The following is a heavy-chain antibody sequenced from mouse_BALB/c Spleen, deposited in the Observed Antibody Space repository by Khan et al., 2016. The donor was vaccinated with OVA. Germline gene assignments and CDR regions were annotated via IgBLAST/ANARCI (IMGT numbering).Heavy chain of an antibody. Sequence: EVELVESGPGLVKPSQSLSLTCTVTGYSITSGYAWNWIRQFPGNKLEWMGYISYSGSTSSNPSLRSRISITRDTSKNQFFLQLNSVTTEDTATYDCARKNYYGYAMDYWGQGTSVTVSS. CDR3: ARKNYYGYAMDY. V-gene: IGHV3-2*02. D-gene: IGHD1-1*01. CDR2: ISYSGST. CDR1: GYSITSGYA. J-gene: IGHJ4*01.